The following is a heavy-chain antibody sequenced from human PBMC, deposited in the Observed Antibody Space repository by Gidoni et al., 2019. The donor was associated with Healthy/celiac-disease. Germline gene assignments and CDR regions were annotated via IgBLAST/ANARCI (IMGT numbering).Heavy chain of an antibody. CDR1: GGTFSRYA. Sequence: QGQLVQTGAEVKKPGSSVKGSCQAAGGTFSRYASSWVRQAPGQGLEWRGGIIPIFGTANDAQKFQGRVTITSDKSPLTAYMELSSRRSEDTAVYYCARRGSCSGGSCYPLDYWGQGTLVTVSS. V-gene: IGHV1-69*06. CDR2: IIPIFGTA. J-gene: IGHJ4*02. CDR3: ARRGSCSGGSCYPLDY. D-gene: IGHD2-15*01.